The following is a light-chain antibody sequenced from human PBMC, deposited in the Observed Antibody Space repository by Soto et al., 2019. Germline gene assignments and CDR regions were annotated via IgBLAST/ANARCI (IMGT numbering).Light chain of an antibody. CDR1: QSVSSSY. V-gene: IGKV3-20*01. Sequence: EIVWTQSPGTLSLSPGARAPLSCRASQSVSSSYLAWYQQKPGQAPRLLIYGASSRATGIPDRFSGIGSGTDFTLTISSLLSEDCAVYECHQSYKWPLTFCGGTKVDIK. CDR2: GAS. CDR3: HQSYKWPLT. J-gene: IGKJ4*01.